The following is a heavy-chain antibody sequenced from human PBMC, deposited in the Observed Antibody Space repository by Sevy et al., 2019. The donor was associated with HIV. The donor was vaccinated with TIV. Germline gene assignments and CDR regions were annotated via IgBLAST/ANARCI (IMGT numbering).Heavy chain of an antibody. CDR3: ARGLYSSSLDGGY. CDR2: IIPIFGTA. Sequence: ASVKVSCKASGYTFTGYYMHWVRQAPGQGLEWMGGIIPIFGTANYAQKFQGRVTITADESTSTAYMELSSLRSEDTAVYYCARGLYSSSLDGGYWGQGTLVTVSS. J-gene: IGHJ4*02. V-gene: IGHV1-69*13. D-gene: IGHD6-13*01. CDR1: GYTFTGYY.